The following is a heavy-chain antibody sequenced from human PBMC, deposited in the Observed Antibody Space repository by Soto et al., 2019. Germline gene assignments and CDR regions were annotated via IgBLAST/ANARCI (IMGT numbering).Heavy chain of an antibody. CDR1: GFTFSGYS. V-gene: IGHV3-48*02. D-gene: IGHD3-9*01. CDR2: ISSGSKTI. J-gene: IGHJ4*02. Sequence: GALRLSCAASGFTFSGYSVNWVRQAPGKGLEWISYISSGSKTIYYADSVKGRFIVSRDNAKNSQYLQMNSLRDEDTAVYYCVREDILGVRSFDYWGQGTLVTVSS. CDR3: VREDILGVRSFDY.